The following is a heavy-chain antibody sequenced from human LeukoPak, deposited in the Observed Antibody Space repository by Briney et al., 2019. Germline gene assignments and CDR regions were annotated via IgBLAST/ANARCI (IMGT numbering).Heavy chain of an antibody. D-gene: IGHD3-10*01. CDR3: ARVVSMVRGVINTYYYYYGMDV. J-gene: IGHJ6*02. V-gene: IGHV3-7*03. CDR1: GFTFSSYW. CDR2: IKQDGSEK. Sequence: GGSLSLSCAASGFTFSSYWMSWVRQAPGKGLEWVANIKQDGSEKYYVDSVKGRFTISRDNAKNSLYLQMNSLRAEDTAVYYCARVVSMVRGVINTYYYYYGMDVWGQGTTVTVSS.